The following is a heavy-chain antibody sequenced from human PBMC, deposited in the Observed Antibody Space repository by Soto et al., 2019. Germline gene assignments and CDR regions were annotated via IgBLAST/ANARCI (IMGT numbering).Heavy chain of an antibody. CDR3: TRDWEITVSTWSFGGF. J-gene: IGHJ4*02. V-gene: IGHV1-69*08. CDR2: IIPFHGVT. Sequence: QVQLVQSGAEVKKPGSSVKVSCKASGGTFSPYTINWVRQAPGQGLEWMGRIIPFHGVTNYAQKFQARVTNTADKSTSTAYMDLSGLRFEDTAMYYCTRDWEITVSTWSFGGFWGRGTLVTVSS. CDR1: GGTFSPYT. D-gene: IGHD3-10*01.